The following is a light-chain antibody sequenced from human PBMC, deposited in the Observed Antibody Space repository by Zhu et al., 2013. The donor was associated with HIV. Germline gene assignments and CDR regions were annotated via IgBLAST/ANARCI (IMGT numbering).Light chain of an antibody. J-gene: IGKJ1*01. Sequence: DIQMTQSPSTLSASVGDRVTITCRASQSITNWLAWYQQKPGKAPKLLIYKASTLESGVPSRFSGSGSGTEFTLTISSLQPEDFATYYCLQDYNYPPTFGQGTKVEVK. V-gene: IGKV1-5*03. CDR2: KAS. CDR3: LQDYNYPPT. CDR1: QSITNW.